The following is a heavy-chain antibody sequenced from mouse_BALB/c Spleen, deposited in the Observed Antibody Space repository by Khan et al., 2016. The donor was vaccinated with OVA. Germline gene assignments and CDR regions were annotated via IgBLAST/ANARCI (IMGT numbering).Heavy chain of an antibody. Sequence: EVELVESGGGLVQPGGSRKLSCAASGFTFSRFGMHWVRQAPEKGLEWVAYISSGSSTIYYADTVKGRFTISRDTPKNTLFLQMTSLRSEDTARYYCARDSNFDYWGQGTTLTVSS. V-gene: IGHV5-17*02. J-gene: IGHJ2*01. CDR3: ARDSNFDY. CDR2: ISSGSSTI. CDR1: GFTFSRFG.